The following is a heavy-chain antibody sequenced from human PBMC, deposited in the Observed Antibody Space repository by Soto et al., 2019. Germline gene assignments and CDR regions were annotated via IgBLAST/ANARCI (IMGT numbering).Heavy chain of an antibody. CDR2: INPNSGGT. CDR1: GYTFTGYY. CDR3: AREQSLTGSNGATPFYYYYGMDV. D-gene: IGHD1-20*01. V-gene: IGHV1-2*04. J-gene: IGHJ6*02. Sequence: ASVKVSCKASGYTFTGYYMHWVRQAPGQGLEWMGWINPNSGGTNYAQKFQGWVTMTRDTSISTAYMELSRLRSDDTAVYYCAREQSLTGSNGATPFYYYYGMDVWGQGTTVTVSS.